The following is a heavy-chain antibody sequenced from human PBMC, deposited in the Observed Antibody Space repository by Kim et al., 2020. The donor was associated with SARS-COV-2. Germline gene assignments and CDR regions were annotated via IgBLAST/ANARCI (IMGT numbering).Heavy chain of an antibody. CDR3: ARDRIGVAATDY. CDR2: INAGNGNT. D-gene: IGHD6-19*01. Sequence: ASVKVSCKASGYTFTSYAIHWVRQAPGQMLEWMGWINAGNGNTKYSERFQGRVTITRDTSASTVYMEMSSLRSEDTAVYFCARDRIGVAATDYWGQGTLV. CDR1: GYTFTSYA. J-gene: IGHJ4*02. V-gene: IGHV1-3*01.